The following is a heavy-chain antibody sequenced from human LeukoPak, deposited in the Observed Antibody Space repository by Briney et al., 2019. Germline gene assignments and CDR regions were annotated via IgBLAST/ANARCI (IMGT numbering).Heavy chain of an antibody. J-gene: IGHJ4*02. CDR3: ASGTGYTSGCFDY. D-gene: IGHD6-19*01. Sequence: GGSLRLSCAASGFTFSSCSMNWVRQAPGKGLELVSSISSSSNYINYADSVKGRFTISRDNAKKSLYLQMNSLRAEDTAVYYCASGTGYTSGCFDYWGQGTLVTVSS. CDR2: ISSSSNYI. V-gene: IGHV3-21*01. CDR1: GFTFSSCS.